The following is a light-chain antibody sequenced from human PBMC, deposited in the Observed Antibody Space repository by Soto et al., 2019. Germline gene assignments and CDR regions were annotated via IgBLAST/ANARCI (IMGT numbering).Light chain of an antibody. J-gene: IGLJ1*01. CDR2: EVS. Sequence: QSVLTQPASVSGSPGQSITISCTGTSSNVGSYNLVSWYQQHPGKAPKLMIYEVSKRPSGVSNRFSGSKSGNTASLTISGLQAEDEAYYYCCSYAGNSTFSFYVFSTETKFAVL. V-gene: IGLV2-23*02. CDR3: CSYAGNSTFSFYV. CDR1: SSNVGSYNL.